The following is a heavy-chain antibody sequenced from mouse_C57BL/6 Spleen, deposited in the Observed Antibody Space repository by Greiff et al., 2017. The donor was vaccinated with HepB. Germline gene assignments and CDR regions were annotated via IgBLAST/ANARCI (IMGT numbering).Heavy chain of an antibody. CDR3: ARFAPLTTVAPYAMDY. Sequence: QVQLQQPGAELVMPGASVKLSCKASGYTFTSYWMHWVKQRPGQGLEWIGEIDPSGSYTNYNQKFKGKSTLTVDKSSSTAYMQLSSLKSEDSAVYYCARFAPLTTVAPYAMDYWGQGTSVTVSS. D-gene: IGHD1-1*01. J-gene: IGHJ4*01. V-gene: IGHV1-69*01. CDR1: GYTFTSYW. CDR2: IDPSGSYT.